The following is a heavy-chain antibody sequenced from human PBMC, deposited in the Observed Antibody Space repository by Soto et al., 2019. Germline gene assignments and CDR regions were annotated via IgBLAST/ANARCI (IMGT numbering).Heavy chain of an antibody. D-gene: IGHD6-6*01. V-gene: IGHV4-31*03. CDR1: SASISHNNYY. CDR3: ARVATSGMHFYFDN. J-gene: IGHJ4*02. Sequence: QVQLQESGPGLVKPSQTLSLTCTVSSASISHNNYYWAWIRQSSGKDLAWVGYIYYSGSTYYNPSLKSRLTIAVDTSDNHFSLNLTSVTAADTAVYFCARVATSGMHFYFDNWGPGTLVTVSS. CDR2: IYYSGST.